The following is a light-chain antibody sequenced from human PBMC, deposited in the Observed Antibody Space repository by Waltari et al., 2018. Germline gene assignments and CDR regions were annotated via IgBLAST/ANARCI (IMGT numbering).Light chain of an antibody. CDR1: QSVRSN. CDR2: GVS. J-gene: IGKJ4*01. V-gene: IGKV3D-15*01. CDR3: QHYTNWPLT. Sequence: EIVMTQSPATLSVSPGERANLSCRASQSVRSNYLAWYQQKPGQAPRLLNYGVSTRATGIPDRFSGSGSGTDFTLTISSLQSEDFAVYYCQHYTNWPLTFGGGTKVEIK.